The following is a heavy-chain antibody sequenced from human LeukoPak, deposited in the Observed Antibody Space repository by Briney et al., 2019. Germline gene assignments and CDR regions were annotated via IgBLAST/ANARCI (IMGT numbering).Heavy chain of an antibody. CDR2: IHHSGNT. D-gene: IGHD3-22*01. CDR1: GGSISSSNYY. Sequence: SETLSLTCSVSGGSISSSNYYWGWIRQPPGKGLEWIGSIHHSGNTYYSPSLKSRVTMSVDTSKNQFSLKLSSVTAADTAVYYCARTGYHDSSANGGSYYYMDVWGKGTTVTVSS. V-gene: IGHV4-39*07. CDR3: ARTGYHDSSANGGSYYYMDV. J-gene: IGHJ6*03.